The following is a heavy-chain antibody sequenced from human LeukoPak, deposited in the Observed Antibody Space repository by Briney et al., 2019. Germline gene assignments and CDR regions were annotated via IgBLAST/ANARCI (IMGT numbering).Heavy chain of an antibody. J-gene: IGHJ4*02. V-gene: IGHV1-8*01. CDR1: GYTFTSYD. CDR3: ARGTDSSGYFIDY. D-gene: IGHD3-22*01. Sequence: ASVKVSCKASGYTFTSYDINWVRQATGQGLEWMGWMNPNSGNTGYAQKFQGRVTMTRNTSISTAYMELSSLRSEDTVVYYCARGTDSSGYFIDYWGQGTLVTVSS. CDR2: MNPNSGNT.